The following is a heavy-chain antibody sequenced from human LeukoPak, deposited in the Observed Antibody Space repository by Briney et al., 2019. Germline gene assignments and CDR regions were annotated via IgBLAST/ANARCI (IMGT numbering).Heavy chain of an antibody. J-gene: IGHJ5*02. D-gene: IGHD1-7*01. CDR1: GGSISSYY. V-gene: IGHV4-59*08. CDR2: IYHSGST. Sequence: SETLSLTCTVSGGSISSYYWSWIRQPPGKGLEWIGSIYHSGSTYYNPSLKSRVTISVDTSKNQFSLKLSSVTAADTAVYYCARLGTTDNWFDPWGQGTLVTVSS. CDR3: ARLGTTDNWFDP.